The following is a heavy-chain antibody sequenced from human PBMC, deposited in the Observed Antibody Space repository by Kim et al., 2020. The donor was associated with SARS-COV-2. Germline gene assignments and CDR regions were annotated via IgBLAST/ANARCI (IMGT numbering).Heavy chain of an antibody. J-gene: IGHJ6*03. Sequence: ASVKVSCKTSGYTFRKFTMNWVRQAPGQGLEWMGWINTNTGNPTYAQGFAGRVVISVDTSVSTTYLEINSLEAEDTAVYYCARRSYYMDVWGKGTTVTVS. CDR3: ARRSYYMDV. V-gene: IGHV7-4-1*02. CDR2: INTNTGNP. CDR1: GYTFRKFT.